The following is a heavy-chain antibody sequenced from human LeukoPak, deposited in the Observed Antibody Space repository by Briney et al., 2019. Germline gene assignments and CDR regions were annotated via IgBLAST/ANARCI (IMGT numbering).Heavy chain of an antibody. CDR3: ASIGRFGSGSYFRKDYYYGMDV. J-gene: IGHJ6*02. CDR1: GGTFSSYA. D-gene: IGHD3-10*01. CDR2: IIPILGIA. Sequence: SVKVSCKASGGTFSSYAISWVRQAPGQGLEWMGRIIPILGIANYAQKFQSRVTITADKSTSTAYMELSSLRSEDTAVYYCASIGRFGSGSYFRKDYYYGMDVWGQGTTVTVSS. V-gene: IGHV1-69*04.